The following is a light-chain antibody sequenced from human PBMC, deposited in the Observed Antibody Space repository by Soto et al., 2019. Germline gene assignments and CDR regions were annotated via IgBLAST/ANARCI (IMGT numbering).Light chain of an antibody. CDR1: QSISSW. J-gene: IGKJ1*01. CDR3: QQYTSYWT. Sequence: DIQMTQSPSTLSASVGDRVTITCRASQSISSWLAWYQQKPGKAPKHLIYKASSLESGVPSRFSGSGSGTEFTLTISSLQPDDFATYYCQQYTSYWTFGQGTKVEIK. CDR2: KAS. V-gene: IGKV1-5*03.